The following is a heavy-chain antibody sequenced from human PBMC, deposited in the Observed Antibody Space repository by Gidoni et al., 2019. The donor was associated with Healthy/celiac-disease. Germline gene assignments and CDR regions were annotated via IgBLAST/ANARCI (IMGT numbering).Heavy chain of an antibody. CDR1: GFTFSSYS. V-gene: IGHV3-21*01. J-gene: IGHJ3*02. CDR3: ARRQGTGDAFDI. Sequence: EVQPVESGGGLVKPGGSLRLSCAASGFTFSSYSMNWVRQAPGKGLEWVSSMSSSSSYIYYADSVKGRVTISRDNAKNSLYLQMNSLRAEDTAVYYCARRQGTGDAFDIWGQGTMVTVSS. D-gene: IGHD3-10*01. CDR2: MSSSSSYI.